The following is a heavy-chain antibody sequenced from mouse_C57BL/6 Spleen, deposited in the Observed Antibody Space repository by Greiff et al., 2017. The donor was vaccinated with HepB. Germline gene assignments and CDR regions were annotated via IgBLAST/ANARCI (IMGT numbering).Heavy chain of an antibody. CDR2: IDPETGGT. CDR1: GYTFTDYE. D-gene: IGHD3-2*02. CDR3: TRSGSGYGFYY. Sequence: QVQLKESGAELVRPGASVTLSCKASGYTFTDYEMHWVKQAPVHGLEWIGAIDPETGGTAYNQKFKGKAILTADKSSSTAYMELRSLTSEDSAVYYCTRSGSGYGFYYWGQGTTLTVSS. V-gene: IGHV1-15*01. J-gene: IGHJ2*01.